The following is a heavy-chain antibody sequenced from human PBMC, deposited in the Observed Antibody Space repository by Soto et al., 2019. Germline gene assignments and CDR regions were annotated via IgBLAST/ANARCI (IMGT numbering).Heavy chain of an antibody. V-gene: IGHV4-31*03. CDR2: IYYIGST. J-gene: IGHJ5*02. CDR3: ARSVFP. Sequence: SETLSLTCTISGGSISSGGYYWNWIRQHPGKGLEWIGYIYYIGSTYYNPSLKSRVTISLDTSKNQFSLKLSSVTAADTAVYYCARSVFPWGQGTLVTVSS. CDR1: GGSISSGGYY.